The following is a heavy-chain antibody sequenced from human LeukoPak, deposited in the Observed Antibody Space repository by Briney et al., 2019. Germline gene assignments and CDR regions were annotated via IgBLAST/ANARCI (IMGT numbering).Heavy chain of an antibody. CDR3: ARDIVVVVAATRNAFDI. D-gene: IGHD2-15*01. V-gene: IGHV4-4*02. Sequence: SETLSLTCAVSGGSISSSNWWSWVRQPPGKGLEWIGEIYHSGSTNYNPSLKSRVTISVDKSKNQFSLKLSSVTAADTAVYYCARDIVVVVAATRNAFDIWGQGTMVTVSS. J-gene: IGHJ3*02. CDR1: GGSISSSNW. CDR2: IYHSGST.